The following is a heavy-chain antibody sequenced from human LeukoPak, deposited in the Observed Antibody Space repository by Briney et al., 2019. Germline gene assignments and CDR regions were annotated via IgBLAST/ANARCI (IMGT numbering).Heavy chain of an antibody. Sequence: GPSVKVSCKASGGTFSSYAISWVRQAPGQGLEWMGGIIPIFGTANYAQKFQGRVTITADESTSTAYMELSSLRSEDTAVYYCARVTGSGPGAFDIWGQGTMVTVSS. CDR2: IIPIFGTA. CDR3: ARVTGSGPGAFDI. CDR1: GGTFSSYA. V-gene: IGHV1-69*01. J-gene: IGHJ3*02. D-gene: IGHD3-10*01.